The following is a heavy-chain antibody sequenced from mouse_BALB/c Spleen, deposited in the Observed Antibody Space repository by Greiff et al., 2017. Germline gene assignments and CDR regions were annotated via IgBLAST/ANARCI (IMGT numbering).Heavy chain of an antibody. D-gene: IGHD1-1*01. CDR1: GFTFSSYA. V-gene: IGHV5-6-5*01. CDR2: ISSGGST. CDR3: ARHEGLLRSMDY. Sequence: EVKVVESGGGLVKPGGSLKLSCAASGFTFSSYAMSWVRQTPEKRLEWVASISSGGSTYYPDSVKGRFTISRDNARNILYLQMSSLRSEDTAMYYCARHEGLLRSMDYWGQGTSVTVSS. J-gene: IGHJ4*01.